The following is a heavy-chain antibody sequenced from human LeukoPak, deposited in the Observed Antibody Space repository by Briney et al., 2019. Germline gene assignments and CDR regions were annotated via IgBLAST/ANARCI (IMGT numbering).Heavy chain of an antibody. CDR1: GFSFSSYW. V-gene: IGHV3-74*01. Sequence: GGSLRLSCAASGFSFSSYWMHWVRQAPGQGLLWVSRINTDGSATYYADSVKGRFTISRDNAQNTVYLQMNSLRAEDTAVYYCARDHYGGNSDYWGQGTLVTVSS. D-gene: IGHD4-23*01. CDR2: INTDGSAT. J-gene: IGHJ4*02. CDR3: ARDHYGGNSDY.